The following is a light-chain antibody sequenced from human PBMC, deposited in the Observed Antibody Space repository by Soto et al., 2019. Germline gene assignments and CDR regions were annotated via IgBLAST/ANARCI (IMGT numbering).Light chain of an antibody. CDR1: QSVSSN. CDR3: QQYNNWPRT. Sequence: EIVMTHSPVTLSVSPGERATLSCRASQSVSSNLAWYQQKPGQAPRLLIYGASTGATGIPARFSGSGSGTEFTLTISSLQSEDFAVYYCQQYNNWPRTFGQGTKVDIK. V-gene: IGKV3-15*01. J-gene: IGKJ1*01. CDR2: GAS.